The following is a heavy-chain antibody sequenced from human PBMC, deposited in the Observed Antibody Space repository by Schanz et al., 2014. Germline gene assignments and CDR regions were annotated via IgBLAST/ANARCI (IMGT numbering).Heavy chain of an antibody. CDR1: GFTFSSYA. Sequence: QVQLVESGGGVVQPGRSLRLSCAASGFTFSSYAMHWVRQAPGKGLEWVAVIWSDGSTKYYADSVKGRFTISRDNSKNTLYLQMNSLRADDTAVYFCARAHGNNWYGKGLDYWGQGTQVTGS. D-gene: IGHD1-1*01. CDR3: ARAHGNNWYGKGLDY. CDR2: IWSDGSTK. J-gene: IGHJ4*02. V-gene: IGHV3-33*08.